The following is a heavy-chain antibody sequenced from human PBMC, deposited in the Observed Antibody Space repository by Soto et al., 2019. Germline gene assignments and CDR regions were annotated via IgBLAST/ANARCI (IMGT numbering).Heavy chain of an antibody. V-gene: IGHV3-48*02. Sequence: VQLVESGGGVVSPGGSLRLSCVGSGFSFRDHSMNWVRQPPGKGLQWISYISSSSENIYYADSVKGRSTVSRDNAKNTLFLQMNSLRDDDSAIYYCARLPKGSVVTGWGQGSLVTVSS. CDR1: GFSFRDHS. CDR3: ARLPKGSVVTG. D-gene: IGHD2-21*02. CDR2: ISSSSENI. J-gene: IGHJ4*01.